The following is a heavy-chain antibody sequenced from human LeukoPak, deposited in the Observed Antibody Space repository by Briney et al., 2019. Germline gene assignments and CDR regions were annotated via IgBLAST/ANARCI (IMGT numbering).Heavy chain of an antibody. V-gene: IGHV1-69*05. CDR2: IIPIFGTA. D-gene: IGHD3-3*01. CDR3: ARDEHYDFWSGFIGRFDP. J-gene: IGHJ5*01. Sequence: ASVKVSCKASGGTFSSYAISWVRQAPGQGLEWMGGIIPIFGTANYAQKFQGRVTITTDESTSTAYMELSSLRSEDTAVYYCARDEHYDFWSGFIGRFDPWGQGTLVTVSS. CDR1: GGTFSSYA.